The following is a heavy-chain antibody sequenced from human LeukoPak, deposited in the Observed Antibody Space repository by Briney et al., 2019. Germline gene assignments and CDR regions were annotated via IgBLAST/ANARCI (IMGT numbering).Heavy chain of an antibody. CDR2: INQDGSEK. V-gene: IGHV3-7*01. J-gene: IGHJ4*02. CDR1: GFTFSGFW. Sequence: PGGSLRLSCAVSGFTFSGFWMSWVRQAPGKGLEWVANINQDGSEKYYVDSVKGRFTISRDNARNSLYLQMNSLRAEDTAVYYCAKAFNSSWHNWGQGTLVTVSS. D-gene: IGHD6-13*01. CDR3: AKAFNSSWHN.